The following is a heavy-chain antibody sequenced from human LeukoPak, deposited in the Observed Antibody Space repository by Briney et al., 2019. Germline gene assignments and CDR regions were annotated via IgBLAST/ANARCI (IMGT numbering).Heavy chain of an antibody. J-gene: IGHJ3*02. CDR1: GGSFSGYY. V-gene: IGHV4-34*01. CDR2: INHSGST. D-gene: IGHD3-16*02. Sequence: SETLSLTCAVYGGSFSGYYWSWIRQPPGKGLEWIGEINHSGSTNYNPSLKSRVTISVDTSKNQFSLKLSSVTAADTAAYYCASGYDYVWGSYRGDAFDIWGQGTMVTVSS. CDR3: ASGYDYVWGSYRGDAFDI.